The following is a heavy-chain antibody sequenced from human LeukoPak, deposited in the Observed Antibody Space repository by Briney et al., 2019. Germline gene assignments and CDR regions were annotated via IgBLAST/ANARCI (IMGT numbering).Heavy chain of an antibody. V-gene: IGHV3-48*03. J-gene: IGHJ4*02. CDR1: GFTFSSYE. CDR3: AREEGGNYFDA. CDR2: IGSSGTTI. Sequence: GGSLRLSCAASGFTFSSYEMNWVRQAPGKGLEWVSYIGSSGTTIYYADSVKGRFTISRNSAKNSLYLQMNSLRAEDTAVYYCAREEGGNYFDAWGQGTLVTVSS. D-gene: IGHD1-26*01.